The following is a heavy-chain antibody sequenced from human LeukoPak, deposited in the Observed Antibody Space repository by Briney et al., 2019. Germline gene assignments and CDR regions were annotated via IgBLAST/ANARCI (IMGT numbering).Heavy chain of an antibody. V-gene: IGHV3-23*01. CDR2: ISGSGGST. D-gene: IGHD2-21*02. Sequence: GGSLRLSCAASGFTFSSYAMSWVRQAPGKGLEWVSAISGSGGSTFYADSVKGRFTISRDKSKNTLYLQMNSLRGEDTAVYYRATCGGDCSNFDYWGQGTLVTVSS. J-gene: IGHJ4*02. CDR1: GFTFSSYA. CDR3: ATCGGDCSNFDY.